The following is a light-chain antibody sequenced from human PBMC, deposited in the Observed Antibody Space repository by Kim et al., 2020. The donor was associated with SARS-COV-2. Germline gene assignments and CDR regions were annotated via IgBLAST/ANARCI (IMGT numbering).Light chain of an antibody. J-gene: IGKJ1*01. CDR3: QQSYSTPRT. CDR2: AAS. Sequence: DIQMTQSPSSLSASVGDRVTITCRASQSISSYLNWYQQKPGKAPKLLIYAASSLRSGAPSRFTGSGSGTDFTLTISSLQPEDVATYYCQQSYSTPRTFGQGTKVEIK. CDR1: QSISSY. V-gene: IGKV1-39*01.